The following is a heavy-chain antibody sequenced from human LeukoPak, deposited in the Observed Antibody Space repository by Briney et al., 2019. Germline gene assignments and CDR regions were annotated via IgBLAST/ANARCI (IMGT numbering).Heavy chain of an antibody. CDR1: GFTFSSYG. D-gene: IGHD2-2*02. Sequence: GGSLRLSCAASGFTFSSYGMHWVRQAPGKGLEWVAFIRYDGSNKYYADSVKGRFTISRDNSKNTLYLQMNSLRAEDTAVYYCSFSRRPAIPYYFDYWGQGTLVTVSS. J-gene: IGHJ4*02. CDR2: IRYDGSNK. V-gene: IGHV3-30*02. CDR3: SFSRRPAIPYYFDY.